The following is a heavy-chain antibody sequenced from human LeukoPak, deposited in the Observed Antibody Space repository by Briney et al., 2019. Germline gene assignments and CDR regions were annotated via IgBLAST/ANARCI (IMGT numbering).Heavy chain of an antibody. CDR2: IYTSGST. Sequence: SETLSLTCTVSGGSISSYYWSWIRQPAGKGLEWIGRIYTSGSTNYNPSLKSRVTKSVDTSKNQFSLKLSSVTAADTAVYYCARAGVYYGSGSYYYMDVWGKGTTVTISS. CDR1: GGSISSYY. D-gene: IGHD3-10*01. J-gene: IGHJ6*03. CDR3: ARAGVYYGSGSYYYMDV. V-gene: IGHV4-4*07.